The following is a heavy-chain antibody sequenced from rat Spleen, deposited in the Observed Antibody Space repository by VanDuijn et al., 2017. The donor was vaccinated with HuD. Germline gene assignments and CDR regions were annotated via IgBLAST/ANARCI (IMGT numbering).Heavy chain of an antibody. Sequence: EVQLVESGGGLVQPGGSLKLSCVASGITFTNYWMTWIRQAPGKGLEWIASITNPGDSTYYLDSVKGRFTISRNNAKSTLYLQMSSLRSEDTATYYCSPLPGRNLAYWGQGVVVTDSS. CDR2: ITNPGDST. CDR1: GITFTNYW. D-gene: IGHD1-4*01. V-gene: IGHV5-31*01. J-gene: IGHJ2*01. CDR3: SPLPGRNLAY.